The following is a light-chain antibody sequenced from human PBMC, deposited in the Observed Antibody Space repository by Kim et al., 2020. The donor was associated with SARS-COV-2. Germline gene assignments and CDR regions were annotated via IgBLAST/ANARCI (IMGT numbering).Light chain of an antibody. CDR2: GAS. CDR1: QSVDSSY. Sequence: EIVLTQSPGTLSLSPGERATLSCRASQSVDSSYLAWYQQKPGQAPRLFIYGASSRATGIPDRFSGSGSGTDFTLTISRLEPEDFAVYYCQQYASSITFGQGTRLEIK. CDR3: QQYASSIT. V-gene: IGKV3-20*01. J-gene: IGKJ5*01.